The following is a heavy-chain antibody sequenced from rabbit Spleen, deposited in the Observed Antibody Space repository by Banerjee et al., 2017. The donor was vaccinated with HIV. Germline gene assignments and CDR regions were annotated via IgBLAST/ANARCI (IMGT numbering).Heavy chain of an antibody. CDR1: GFSFSDRDV. D-gene: IGHD1-1*01. CDR3: ARDLIGVIGWNFNL. V-gene: IGHV1S45*01. CDR2: INIVTYKA. Sequence: QEHLKESGGGLVQPGGSLTLTCKASGFSFSDRDVMCWVRQDPGKGMEWIACINIVTYKAVYAPWAKGRFPISRTSSTTVTLQMTSLTAADTATYFCARDLIGVIGWNFNLWGPGPLVTVS. J-gene: IGHJ4*01.